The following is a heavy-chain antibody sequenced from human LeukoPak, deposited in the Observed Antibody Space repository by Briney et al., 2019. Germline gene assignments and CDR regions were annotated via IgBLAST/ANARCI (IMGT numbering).Heavy chain of an antibody. V-gene: IGHV3-23*01. CDR2: ISGSDTST. Sequence: GGSLTLSCSAYRLTYLCYAMMWLRQAPGKGLEWVSTISGSDTSTYYADSVKGRFTISRDNSKNTLYVQMNSMRAEDTAVYYCTKFDAPSGRKNYWGQGTLVTVSS. CDR1: RLTYLCYA. J-gene: IGHJ4*02. CDR3: TKFDAPSGRKNY.